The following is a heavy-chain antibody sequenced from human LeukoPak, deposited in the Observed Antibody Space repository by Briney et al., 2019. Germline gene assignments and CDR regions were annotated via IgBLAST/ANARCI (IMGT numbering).Heavy chain of an antibody. CDR3: ARRPLHFDY. Sequence: PSETLSLTCAVSGASFSAYYWSWVRQPPGKGLEWIGDINHSGSANYNPSLESRVTISVDTSKKQFSLKLNSMTAADTAVYYCARRPLHFDYWGQGTLVTVSS. J-gene: IGHJ4*02. V-gene: IGHV4-34*01. CDR2: INHSGSA. CDR1: GASFSAYY.